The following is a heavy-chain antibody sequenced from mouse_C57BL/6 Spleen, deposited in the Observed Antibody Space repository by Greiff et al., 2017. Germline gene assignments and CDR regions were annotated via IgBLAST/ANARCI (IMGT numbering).Heavy chain of an antibody. D-gene: IGHD3-2*02. J-gene: IGHJ2*01. V-gene: IGHV1-69*01. CDR2: IDPSDSYT. CDR3: ARPSSGYKYYVDY. Sequence: QVQLQQSGAELVMPGASVKLSCKASGYTFTSYWMHWVKQRPGQGLEWIGEIDPSDSYTNYNQKFKGKSTLTVDKSSSTAYMQLSSLTSEDSAVYYCARPSSGYKYYVDYWGQGTTLTVSS. CDR1: GYTFTSYW.